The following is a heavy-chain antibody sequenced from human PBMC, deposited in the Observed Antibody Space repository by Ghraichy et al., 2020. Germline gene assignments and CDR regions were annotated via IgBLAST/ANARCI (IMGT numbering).Heavy chain of an antibody. J-gene: IGHJ4*02. V-gene: IGHV4-61*01. Sequence: SETLSLTCTVSGGSVSSGSYYWNWIRQPPGKGLEWIGFIYYSGRANYNPSLKSRVTMSVDTSKNQFSLKLSSVTAADTAVYYCAREPGVDKDYWGQGTLVTVSS. CDR2: IYYSGRA. CDR3: AREPGVDKDY. CDR1: GGSVSSGSYY. D-gene: IGHD3-10*01.